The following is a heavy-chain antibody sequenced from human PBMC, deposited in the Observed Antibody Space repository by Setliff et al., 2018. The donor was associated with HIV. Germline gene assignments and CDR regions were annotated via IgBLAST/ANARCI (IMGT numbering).Heavy chain of an antibody. Sequence: GGSLRLSCAASGFTFDDYAMHWGRQAPGKALEWVSGINWNSGTIAYADFVKGRFTISRDNTKNFVFLEMTNLRPEDTALYFCAKDYGDGHNWGAFDISGQGTMVTVSS. J-gene: IGHJ3*02. CDR2: INWNSGTI. V-gene: IGHV3-9*01. CDR3: AKDYGDGHNWGAFDI. D-gene: IGHD1-1*01. CDR1: GFTFDDYA.